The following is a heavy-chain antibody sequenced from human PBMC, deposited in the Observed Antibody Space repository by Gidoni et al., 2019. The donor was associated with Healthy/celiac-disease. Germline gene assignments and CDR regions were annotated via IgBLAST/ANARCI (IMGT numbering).Heavy chain of an antibody. J-gene: IGHJ4*02. V-gene: IGHV1-58*01. D-gene: IGHD3-22*01. CDR1: GFPFTRSA. CDR2: IVVGSGNT. CDR3: AAVPRSNYYYDSSGPRNTADY. Sequence: QMQLVQSGPEVKKPGTSVKVSCKASGFPFTRSALQWLRQARGQRLEWIGWIVVGSGNTNYAQKFQERVTITRDMSTSTAYMELSSLRSEDTAVYYCAAVPRSNYYYDSSGPRNTADYWGQGTLVTVSS.